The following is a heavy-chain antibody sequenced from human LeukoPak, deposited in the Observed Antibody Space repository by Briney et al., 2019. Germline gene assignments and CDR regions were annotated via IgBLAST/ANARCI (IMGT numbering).Heavy chain of an antibody. V-gene: IGHV1-8*01. Sequence: GASVKVSCKASGYTFTSYEINWVRQATGQGLGWMGWMNPNSGNTGYAQKFQGRVTMTRNTSISTAYMELSSLRSEDTAVYYCARRRYCSGGSCPDAFDIWGQGTMVTVSS. CDR2: MNPNSGNT. D-gene: IGHD2-15*01. CDR1: GYTFTSYE. J-gene: IGHJ3*02. CDR3: ARRRYCSGGSCPDAFDI.